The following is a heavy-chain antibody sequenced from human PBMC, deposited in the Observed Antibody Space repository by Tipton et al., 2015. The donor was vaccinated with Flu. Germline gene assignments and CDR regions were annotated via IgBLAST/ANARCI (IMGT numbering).Heavy chain of an antibody. CDR2: IYSSGTT. CDR1: GGSISNYY. V-gene: IGHV4-4*08. CDR3: ARYLLSAFDI. D-gene: IGHD1-26*01. J-gene: IGHJ3*02. Sequence: TLSLTCTVSGGSISNYYWSWIRQPPGKGLEWIGYIYSSGTTNYSPSLKSRVTISVDTSKNQFSLKLSSVTAADTAVYYCARYLLSAFDIWGQGTVVTVSS.